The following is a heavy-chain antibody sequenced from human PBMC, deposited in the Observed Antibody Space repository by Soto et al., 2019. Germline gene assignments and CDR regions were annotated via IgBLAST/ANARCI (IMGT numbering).Heavy chain of an antibody. CDR3: ARQKDNDFWSGYPRGWFDP. V-gene: IGHV4-39*01. Sequence: SETLSLTCSVSGGSISGNRHYWAWILQPPGKGLEWIGSMSYSGTTYYSPSLNSRFTISVDTSKNHFSLKLTSVTAADTAVYFCARQKDNDFWSGYPRGWFDPWGQGTLVTVS. J-gene: IGHJ5*02. CDR1: GGSISGNRHY. CDR2: MSYSGTT. D-gene: IGHD3-3*01.